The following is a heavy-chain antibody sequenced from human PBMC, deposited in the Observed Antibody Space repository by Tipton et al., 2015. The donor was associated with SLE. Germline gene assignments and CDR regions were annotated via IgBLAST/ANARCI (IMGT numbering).Heavy chain of an antibody. CDR3: ARDLGGYSPYDANDY. J-gene: IGHJ4*02. D-gene: IGHD5-12*01. CDR1: GGSISSSSYY. V-gene: IGHV4-39*07. CDR2: IYYSGST. Sequence: LRLSCTVSGGSISSSSYYWGWIRQPPGKGLEWIGSIYYSGSTYYNPSLKSRVTISVDTSKNQFSLKLSSVTAADTAVYYCARDLGGYSPYDANDYWGQGTLVTVSS.